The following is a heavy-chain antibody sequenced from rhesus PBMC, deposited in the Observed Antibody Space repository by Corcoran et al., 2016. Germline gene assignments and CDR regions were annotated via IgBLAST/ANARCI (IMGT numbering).Heavy chain of an antibody. CDR3: ARDEYYYSGSFPAY. CDR2: ISYTGGST. V-gene: IGHV3S18*01. CDR1: GFSFGDYN. D-gene: IGHD3-16*01. Sequence: EVQLVESGGGWAKPGGSLRLSCAAPGFSFGDYNIYWVRQAPGKGLEWVSGISYTGGSTYYADSVKGRFTISRENAKNTLYLQMDSLRAEDTAVYYCARDEYYYSGSFPAYWGQGVLVTVSS. J-gene: IGHJ4*01.